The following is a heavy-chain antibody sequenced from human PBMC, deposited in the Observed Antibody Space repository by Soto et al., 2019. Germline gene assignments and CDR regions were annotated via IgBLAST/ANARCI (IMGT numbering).Heavy chain of an antibody. CDR2: VSYDGRYT. Sequence: QVQLVESGGGVVQPGRSLRLACVASGFIFSGHGMHWVRQVPGKGLEWVAVVSYDGRYTHYADSVKSRFTISRDNSKNKVYLQMNSLRAEDAARYYCAKDRPNSSSWTDYWGQGTLVTVSS. V-gene: IGHV3-30*18. D-gene: IGHD6-13*01. CDR3: AKDRPNSSSWTDY. J-gene: IGHJ4*02. CDR1: GFIFSGHG.